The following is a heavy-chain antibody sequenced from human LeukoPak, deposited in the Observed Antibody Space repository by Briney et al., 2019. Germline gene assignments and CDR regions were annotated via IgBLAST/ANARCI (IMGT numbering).Heavy chain of an antibody. V-gene: IGHV3-48*01. Sequence: GGSLRLSCAASGFTFSSYSMNWVRQAPGKGLEWVSYISSSSSTIYYADSVKGRFTISRDNAKNSLYLQMNSLRAEDTAVYYCAKDLYSSGWYLSIDYWGQGTLVTVSS. J-gene: IGHJ4*02. CDR1: GFTFSSYS. CDR3: AKDLYSSGWYLSIDY. CDR2: ISSSSSTI. D-gene: IGHD6-19*01.